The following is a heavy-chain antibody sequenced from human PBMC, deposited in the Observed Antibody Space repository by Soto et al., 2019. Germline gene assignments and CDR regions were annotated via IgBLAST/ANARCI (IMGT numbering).Heavy chain of an antibody. CDR3: ATGYSSPFDI. V-gene: IGHV3-30*03. D-gene: IGHD6-19*01. CDR1: GFTFSSYA. J-gene: IGHJ3*02. CDR2: ISYDGSKT. Sequence: GGSLRLSCAAFGFTFSSYAMHWVRQAPGKGLEWVTFISYDGSKTYYADSVKGRLTISRDNSKNTLYLQMNSLRAEDTAVYYCATGYSSPFDIWGQGTVVTVSS.